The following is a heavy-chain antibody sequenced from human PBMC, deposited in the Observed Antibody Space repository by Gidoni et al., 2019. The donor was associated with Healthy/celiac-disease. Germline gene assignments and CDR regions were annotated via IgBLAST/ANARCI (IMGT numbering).Heavy chain of an antibody. CDR3: AKAITMIVVVNSY. Sequence: EVQLLESGGGLVQPGGSLRLSCAASGFTFSSYAMSWVRQAPGKGLEWVSASSGSGGSTYYADSVKGRFTISRDNSKNTLYLQMNSLRAEDTAVYYCAKAITMIVVVNSYWGQGTLVTVSS. V-gene: IGHV3-23*01. J-gene: IGHJ4*02. D-gene: IGHD3-22*01. CDR1: GFTFSSYA. CDR2: SSGSGGST.